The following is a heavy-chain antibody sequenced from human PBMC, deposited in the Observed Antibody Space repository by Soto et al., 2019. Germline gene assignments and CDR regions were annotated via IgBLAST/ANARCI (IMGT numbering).Heavy chain of an antibody. CDR1: GYTFRNFG. CDR2: ISAYNANA. Sequence: ASVKVSCKASGYTFRNFGISWVRQAPGQGLEWMGWISAYNANANYAQKFQGRLTMTADTSTSTAYMELRSLRSDDTAVYYCARGREKQPFNFDYWGQGTLVTVSS. J-gene: IGHJ4*02. CDR3: ARGREKQPFNFDY. V-gene: IGHV1-18*01. D-gene: IGHD6-13*01.